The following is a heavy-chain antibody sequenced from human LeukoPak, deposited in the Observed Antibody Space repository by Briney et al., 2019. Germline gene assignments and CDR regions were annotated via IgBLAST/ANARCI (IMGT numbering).Heavy chain of an antibody. Sequence: ASVRVSCKASGYTFTDYYMHWVRQAPGQGLEWMGWISAYNGNTNYAQKLQGRVTMTTDTSTSTAYMELRSLRSDDTAVYYCARGGYYYDSSGYLGNWGQGTLVTVSS. D-gene: IGHD3-22*01. J-gene: IGHJ4*02. CDR3: ARGGYYYDSSGYLGN. CDR2: ISAYNGNT. V-gene: IGHV1-18*04. CDR1: GYTFTDYY.